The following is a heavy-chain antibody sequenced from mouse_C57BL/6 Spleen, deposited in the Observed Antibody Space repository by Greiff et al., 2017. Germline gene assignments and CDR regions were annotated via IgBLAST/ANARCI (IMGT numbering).Heavy chain of an antibody. D-gene: IGHD1-1*01. V-gene: IGHV1-15*01. CDR1: GYTFTDYE. CDR2: IDPETGGT. CDR3: TRLGVITTVVGGKNYCDY. Sequence: QVQLQQSGAELVRPGASVTLSCKASGYTFTDYEMHWVKQTPVHGLEWIGAIDPETGGTAYNQKFKGKAILTADKSSSTAYMELRSLTSEDSAVYYCTRLGVITTVVGGKNYCDYWGQGTTLTGSS. J-gene: IGHJ2*01.